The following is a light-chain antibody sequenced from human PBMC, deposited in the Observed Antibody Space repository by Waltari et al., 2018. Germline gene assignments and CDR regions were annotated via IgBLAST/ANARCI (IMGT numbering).Light chain of an antibody. CDR2: GAS. Sequence: EFVFTQSPGTLSLSPGEGGTLSCRASQTVINNHLAWYQQRPGQAPRLLIYGASSRATGIPARFSGSGTGTDFTLTIRRLQPEDFAVYYCQQYGSPPLTFGGGTKVESK. CDR3: QQYGSPPLT. J-gene: IGKJ4*01. V-gene: IGKV3-20*01. CDR1: QTVINNH.